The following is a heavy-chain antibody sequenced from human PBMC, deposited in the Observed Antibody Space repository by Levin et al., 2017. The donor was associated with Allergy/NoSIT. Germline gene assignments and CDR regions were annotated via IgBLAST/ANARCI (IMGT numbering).Heavy chain of an antibody. CDR2: IYYSGST. V-gene: IGHV4-39*02. Sequence: TTSETLSLTCTVSGGSLDNSDYYWGWTRQSPAQGLEWFGRIYYSGSTYYNPSLQSRVTISLDSSKNDFSLKLASVTAADRAVYNCAAAHDATGYIDVVGIWGHGMRVSVSS. CDR1: GGSLDNSDYY. CDR3: AAAHDATGYIDVVGI. J-gene: IGHJ3*02. D-gene: IGHD5-24*01.